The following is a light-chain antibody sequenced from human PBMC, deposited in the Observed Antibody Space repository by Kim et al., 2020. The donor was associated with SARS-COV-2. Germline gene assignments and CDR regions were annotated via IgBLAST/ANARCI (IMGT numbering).Light chain of an antibody. CDR3: SSSTPNTTPL. Sequence: QSVLTQPASVSGSPGQSVAISCTGTSSDVGGYNFVSWFQQHPGKAPKLVIYDVTKRPSGVSNRFSGSKSGNTASLTISGLQAEDEADYYCSSSTPNTTPLFGGGTKLTVL. CDR1: SSDVGGYNF. V-gene: IGLV2-14*03. CDR2: DVT. J-gene: IGLJ2*01.